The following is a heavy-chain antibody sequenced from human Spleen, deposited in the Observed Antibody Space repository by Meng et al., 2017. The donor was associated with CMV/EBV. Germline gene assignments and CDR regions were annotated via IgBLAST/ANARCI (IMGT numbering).Heavy chain of an antibody. J-gene: IGHJ2*01. CDR3: ASARVVFPWRSGYFDL. V-gene: IGHV4-34*01. Sequence: SETLSLTCSVSGGSVSSDSYYWSWIRQPPGKGLEWIGEINHSGSTNYNPSLKSRVTISVDTSKNQFSLKLSSVTAADTAVYYCASARVVFPWRSGYFDLWGRGTLVTVSS. D-gene: IGHD2/OR15-2a*01. CDR2: INHSGST. CDR1: GGSVSSDSYY.